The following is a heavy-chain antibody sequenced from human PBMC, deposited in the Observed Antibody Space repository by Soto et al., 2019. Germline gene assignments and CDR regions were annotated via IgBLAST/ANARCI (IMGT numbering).Heavy chain of an antibody. CDR3: ASALYCSGGSCSFDP. Sequence: SETLSLTCAVSGGSISSSNWWSWVRQPPGKGLEWIGEIYHSGSTNYNPSLKSRVTLSADTSKNQFSLKLSSVTAADTAVYYCASALYCSGGSCSFDPWGQGTLVTVSS. CDR2: IYHSGST. CDR1: GGSISSSNW. D-gene: IGHD2-15*01. V-gene: IGHV4-4*02. J-gene: IGHJ5*02.